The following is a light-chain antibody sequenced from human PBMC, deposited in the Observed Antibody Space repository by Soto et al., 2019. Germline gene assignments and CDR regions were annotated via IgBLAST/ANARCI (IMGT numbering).Light chain of an antibody. CDR1: QDIDNY. V-gene: IGKV1-16*01. Sequence: DIQMTQSPSSLSASVGDRVTITCRAGQDIDNYLVWFQQKPGKAPKFLIYAASTLQSWVPSRFSGSGSGTDFTLTISSLQPEDFATYYCQHYKNYPLTFGGGTKVEIK. J-gene: IGKJ4*01. CDR3: QHYKNYPLT. CDR2: AAS.